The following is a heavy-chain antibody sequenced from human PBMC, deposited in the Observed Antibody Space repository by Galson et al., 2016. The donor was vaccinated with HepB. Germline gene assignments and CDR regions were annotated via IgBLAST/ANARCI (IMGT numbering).Heavy chain of an antibody. CDR1: GFTVSGNY. CDR2: IYSAGNT. Sequence: SLRLSCAASGFTVSGNYMTWVRQAPGKGLKWVSLIYSAGNTYYAESVKGRFTISRDNSKNMLYLQMNRLKVEATAVYYCARVYLWRFDPWGQGTLVTVSS. V-gene: IGHV3-53*01. D-gene: IGHD2-21*01. CDR3: ARVYLWRFDP. J-gene: IGHJ5*02.